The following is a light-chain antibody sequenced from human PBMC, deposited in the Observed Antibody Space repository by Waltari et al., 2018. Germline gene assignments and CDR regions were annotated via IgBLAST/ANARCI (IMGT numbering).Light chain of an antibody. CDR2: NVN. V-gene: IGLV2-14*03. Sequence: FQKHPGRVPKLIIYNVNKRPSGVSMRFSGSKSGNAASLTISGLQAEDEPDYYCSSYRSSSTLVFGAGTKVTVL. CDR3: SSYRSSSTLV. J-gene: IGLJ3*02.